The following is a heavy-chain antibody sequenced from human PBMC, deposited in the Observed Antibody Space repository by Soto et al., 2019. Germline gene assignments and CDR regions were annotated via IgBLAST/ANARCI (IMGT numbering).Heavy chain of an antibody. Sequence: PSETLSLTCSVSGGSISSYYWSWIRQPPGKGLEWIGYIYYSGSTNYNPSLKSRVTISVDTSKNQFSLKLSSVTAADTAVYYCARGYCSGGSCYRFNFDYWGQGTQVTVS. V-gene: IGHV4-59*01. CDR2: IYYSGST. D-gene: IGHD2-15*01. CDR3: ARGYCSGGSCYRFNFDY. J-gene: IGHJ4*02. CDR1: GGSISSYY.